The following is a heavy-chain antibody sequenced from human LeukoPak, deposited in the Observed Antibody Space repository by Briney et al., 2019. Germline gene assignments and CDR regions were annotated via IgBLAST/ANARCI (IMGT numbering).Heavy chain of an antibody. D-gene: IGHD5-24*01. CDR3: ARGLQETLAWLKALSAFDI. CDR2: ISAYNGNT. Sequence: ASVKVSCKASGYTFTSYGISWVRQAPGQGLEWMGWISAYNGNTNYAQKLQGRVTMSTDTSTSTGYMELRSLRSDDTAVYYCARGLQETLAWLKALSAFDIWGQGAMVTVSS. V-gene: IGHV1-18*01. J-gene: IGHJ3*02. CDR1: GYTFTSYG.